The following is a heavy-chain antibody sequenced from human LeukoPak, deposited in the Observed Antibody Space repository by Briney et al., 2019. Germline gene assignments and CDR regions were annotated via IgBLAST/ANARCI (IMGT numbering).Heavy chain of an antibody. CDR1: GFTFSSYA. J-gene: IGHJ3*02. Sequence: AGGSLRLSCAASGFTFSSYAMSWVRQALGKELEWVSVIYSGGSINYADSVKGRFTISRDNSRNTLYLQMNSLRAEDTAVYYCARALNGFDIWGPGTLVTVSS. CDR2: IYSGGSI. V-gene: IGHV3-53*01. CDR3: ARALNGFDI.